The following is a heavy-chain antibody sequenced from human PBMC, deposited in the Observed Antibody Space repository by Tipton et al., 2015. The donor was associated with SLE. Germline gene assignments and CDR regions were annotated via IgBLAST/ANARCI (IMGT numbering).Heavy chain of an antibody. Sequence: QLVQSGAEVKKPGASVRVSCMASGYTFTSYYMHWVRQAPGQGLEWMGIINPSGGGTTYSQKFQDRVIMTRDTSTNTVYLELSSLRPEDTAIYYCARCREFGELFPGYWGQGTLVTVSS. CDR1: GYTFTSYY. D-gene: IGHD3-10*01. V-gene: IGHV1-46*01. CDR2: INPSGGGT. CDR3: ARCREFGELFPGY. J-gene: IGHJ4*02.